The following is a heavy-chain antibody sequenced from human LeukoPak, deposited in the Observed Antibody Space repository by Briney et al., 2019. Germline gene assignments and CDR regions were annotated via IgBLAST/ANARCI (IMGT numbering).Heavy chain of an antibody. CDR3: AKDHDYYDSSGALGY. CDR2: ISGSGGST. CDR1: GFTFSSYA. Sequence: GGSLRLSCAASGFTFSSYAMSWVRQAPGKGLEWVSAISGSGGSTYYADSVKGRFTISRDNSKNTLYLQMNSLRAEDMAVYYCAKDHDYYDSSGALGYWGQGTLVTVSS. J-gene: IGHJ4*02. V-gene: IGHV3-23*01. D-gene: IGHD3-22*01.